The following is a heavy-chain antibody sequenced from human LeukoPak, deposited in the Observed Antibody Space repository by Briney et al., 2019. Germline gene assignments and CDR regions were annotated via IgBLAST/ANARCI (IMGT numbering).Heavy chain of an antibody. J-gene: IGHJ4*02. CDR1: GYTFTGYY. V-gene: IGHV1-2*02. CDR3: ARSPDYSRFDY. D-gene: IGHD4-11*01. CDR2: INPSSGGT. Sequence: GASVKVSCKTSGYTFTGYYIHWVRQAPGQGLEWMGWINPSSGGTIYAQKFQGRVTMTRLTSIKTAYMELSRLRSDDRAVYFCARSPDYSRFDYWGQGTLVTVSS.